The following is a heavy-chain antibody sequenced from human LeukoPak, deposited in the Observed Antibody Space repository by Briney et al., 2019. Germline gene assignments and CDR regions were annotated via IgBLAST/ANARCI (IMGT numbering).Heavy chain of an antibody. CDR1: GGSISSGGYY. CDR3: ARGGYVFEPAALNWFDP. V-gene: IGHV4-31*03. CDR2: IYYSGST. Sequence: PSQTLSLTCTVSGGSISSGGYYWSWIRQHPGKGLEWIGYIYYSGSTYYNPSLKSRVTISVDTSKNQFSLKLSSVTAADTAVYCCARGGYVFEPAALNWFDPWGQGTLVTVSS. D-gene: IGHD2-2*01. J-gene: IGHJ5*02.